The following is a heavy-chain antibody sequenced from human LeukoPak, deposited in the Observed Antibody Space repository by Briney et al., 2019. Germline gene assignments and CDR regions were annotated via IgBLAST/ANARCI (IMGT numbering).Heavy chain of an antibody. CDR2: MNPNSGNT. J-gene: IGHJ6*02. CDR1: GYTFTCYD. D-gene: IGHD3-10*01. V-gene: IGHV1-8*01. CDR3: ARSRAMVRGVTYYYGMDV. Sequence: ASVKVSCKASGYTFTCYDINWVRQAPGQGLEWMGWMNPNSGNTGYAQKFQGRVTMTRNTSISTAYMELSSLRSEDTAVYYCARSRAMVRGVTYYYGMDVWGQGTTVTVSS.